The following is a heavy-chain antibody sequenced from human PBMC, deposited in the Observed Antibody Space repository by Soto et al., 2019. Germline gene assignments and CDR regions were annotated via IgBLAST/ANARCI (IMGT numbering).Heavy chain of an antibody. CDR2: ISSSSSYI. CDR3: ARGLYYDDSSGYYSP. V-gene: IGHV3-21*01. Sequence: EVQLVESGGGLVKPGGSLRLSCAASGFTFSSYSMNWVRQAPGKGLEWVSSISSSSSYIYYADSVKGRFTISRDNAKNSLDLQMNSLRAEDTAVYYCARGLYYDDSSGYYSPWGQGTLVTVSS. J-gene: IGHJ5*02. D-gene: IGHD3-22*01. CDR1: GFTFSSYS.